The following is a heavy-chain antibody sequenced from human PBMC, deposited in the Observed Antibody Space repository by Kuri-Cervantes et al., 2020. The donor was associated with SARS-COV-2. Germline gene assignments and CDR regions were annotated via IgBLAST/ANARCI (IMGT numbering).Heavy chain of an antibody. Sequence: GSLRLSCAASGFTFSSYSMNWVRQAPGKGLEWVSYISSSSTIYYADSVKGRFTISRDNAKNSLYLQMNSLRDEDTAVYYCAREGYYDSSGYFDYWGQGTLVTVSS. V-gene: IGHV3-48*02. D-gene: IGHD3-22*01. J-gene: IGHJ4*02. CDR2: ISSSSTI. CDR3: AREGYYDSSGYFDY. CDR1: GFTFSSYS.